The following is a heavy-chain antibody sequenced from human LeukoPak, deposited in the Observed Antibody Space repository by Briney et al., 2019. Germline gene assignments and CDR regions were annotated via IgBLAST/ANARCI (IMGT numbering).Heavy chain of an antibody. J-gene: IGHJ6*02. CDR2: ICPGDSDT. V-gene: IGHV5-51*01. D-gene: IGHD3-10*01. Sequence: GESLKISCKGSGYSFTSYWIGWVRQMPGKGLEWMGIICPGDSDTRYSPSFQGQVTISADKSISTAYLQWCSLKASDTAMYYCARLHYGSGNGMDVWGQGTTVTVSS. CDR1: GYSFTSYW. CDR3: ARLHYGSGNGMDV.